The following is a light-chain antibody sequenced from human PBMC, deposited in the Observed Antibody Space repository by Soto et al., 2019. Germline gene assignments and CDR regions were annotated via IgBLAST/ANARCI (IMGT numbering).Light chain of an antibody. J-gene: IGKJ5*01. CDR3: QHCNNWPIT. CDR2: GAS. V-gene: IGKV3-15*01. Sequence: EIVLTQSPATLSVSPGESATLSCRASQSVSSNLAWYQQKPGQAPRLLIYGASTRATGFPARFSGSGSGTEFTLTISSLQSEDFAVYYCQHCNNWPITFGQGTRLRL. CDR1: QSVSSN.